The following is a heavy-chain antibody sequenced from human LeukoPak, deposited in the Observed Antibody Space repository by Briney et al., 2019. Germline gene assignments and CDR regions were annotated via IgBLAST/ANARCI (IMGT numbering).Heavy chain of an antibody. CDR3: ARWGGGSYSDFDY. Sequence: SETLSLTCAVYGGSLRGYYWSWIRQPPGKGLEWIGEINHSGSTNYNPSLKSRVTISVDTSKNQFSLKLTSVTAADTAVYYCARWGGGSYSDFDYWGQGTLVTVSS. CDR2: INHSGST. D-gene: IGHD1-26*01. J-gene: IGHJ4*02. CDR1: GGSLRGYY. V-gene: IGHV4-34*01.